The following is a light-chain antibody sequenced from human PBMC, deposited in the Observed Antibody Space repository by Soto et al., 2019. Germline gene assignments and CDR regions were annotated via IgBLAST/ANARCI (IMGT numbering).Light chain of an antibody. J-gene: IGLJ1*01. CDR2: DVS. CDR3: SSYTSSSLYV. CDR1: SSDVGGYNY. V-gene: IGLV2-14*04. Sequence: NSSDVGGYNYVSWYQQHPGKAPKLKIYDVSNRPSGVSNRFSGSKSGNTASLTISGLQAEDEADYYCSSYTSSSLYVFGPGTKVTVL.